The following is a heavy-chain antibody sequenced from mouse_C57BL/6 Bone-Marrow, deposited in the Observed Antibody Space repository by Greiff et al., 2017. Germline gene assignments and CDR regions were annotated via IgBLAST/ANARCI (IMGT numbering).Heavy chain of an antibody. CDR2: ISSGSSTI. D-gene: IGHD1-1*01. CDR3: ARMNYGSSPYWYFDV. Sequence: EVQLVESGGGLVKPGGSLKLSCAASGFTFSDYGMHWVRQAPEKGLEWVAYISSGSSTIYYAATVKGRFTISSDNAKNTLFLQMTSLRSEDTAMYYCARMNYGSSPYWYFDVSGTETTVTVSP. J-gene: IGHJ1*03. V-gene: IGHV5-17*01. CDR1: GFTFSDYG.